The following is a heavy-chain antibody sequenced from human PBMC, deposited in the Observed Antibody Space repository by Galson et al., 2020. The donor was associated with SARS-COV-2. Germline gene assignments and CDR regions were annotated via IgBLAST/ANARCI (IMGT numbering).Heavy chain of an antibody. CDR2: IYYRGST. D-gene: IGHD3-3*01. CDR3: ARGPEYYDFWSGYYGNWFDP. V-gene: IGHV4-59*01. Sequence: SETLSLTCTVSGGSISSYYCSWIRQPPGKGLEWIGYIYYRGSTNYNPSLKSRVTISVDTSKNQFSLKLSSVTAADTAVYYCARGPEYYDFWSGYYGNWFDPWGQGTLVTVSS. J-gene: IGHJ5*02. CDR1: GGSISSYY.